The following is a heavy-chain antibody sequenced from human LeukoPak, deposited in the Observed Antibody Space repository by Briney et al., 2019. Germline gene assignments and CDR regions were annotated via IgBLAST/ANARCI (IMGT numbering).Heavy chain of an antibody. Sequence: GGSLRLSCAASGFTFDDYAMHWVRQPPGKGLEWVSVISWNSGSIGYADSVKGRFTISRDNAKNSLYLQMNSLRAEDTALYYCAKDTYSSSLGDWGQGTLVTVSS. CDR2: ISWNSGSI. V-gene: IGHV3-9*01. CDR3: AKDTYSSSLGD. CDR1: GFTFDDYA. J-gene: IGHJ4*02. D-gene: IGHD6-13*01.